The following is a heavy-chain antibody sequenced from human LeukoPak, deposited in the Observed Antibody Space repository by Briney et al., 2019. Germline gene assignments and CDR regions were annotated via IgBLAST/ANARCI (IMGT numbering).Heavy chain of an antibody. CDR2: IYSGGST. CDR3: ARDDSSGYSGY. D-gene: IGHD3-22*01. CDR1: GFTFSSYA. J-gene: IGHJ4*02. V-gene: IGHV3-53*01. Sequence: GGSLRLSCAASGFTFSSYAMSWVRQAPGKGLEWVSVIYSGGSTYYADSVKGRFTISRDNSKNTLYLQMNSLRAEDTAVYYCARDDSSGYSGYWGQGTLVTVSS.